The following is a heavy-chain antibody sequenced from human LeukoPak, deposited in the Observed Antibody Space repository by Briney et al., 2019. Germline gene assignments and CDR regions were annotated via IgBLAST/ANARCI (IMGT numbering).Heavy chain of an antibody. CDR3: ARAEVKHYDFWSGYYLGY. CDR1: GGTFSSYA. V-gene: IGHV1-69*05. Sequence: SVKVSCKASGGTFSSYAISWVRQAPGQGLEWMGGIIPIFGTANYAQKFQGRVTITTDESTSTAYMELSSLRSEDTAVYYCARAEVKHYDFWSGYYLGYWGQGTLVTVSS. CDR2: IIPIFGTA. J-gene: IGHJ4*02. D-gene: IGHD3-3*01.